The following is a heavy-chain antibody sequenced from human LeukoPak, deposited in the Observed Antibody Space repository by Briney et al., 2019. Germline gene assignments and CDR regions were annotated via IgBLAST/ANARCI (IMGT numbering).Heavy chain of an antibody. CDR2: IIPIFGTA. D-gene: IGHD6-13*01. CDR3: ARGGSFDSSSWYYFDY. Sequence: ASVKVSCKASGGTFSSYAISWVRQAPGQGLEWMGGIIPIFGTANYAQKFQGRVTITTDESTSTAYMELSSLRSEDTAVYYCARGGSFDSSSWYYFDYWGQGTLVTVSS. J-gene: IGHJ4*02. CDR1: GGTFSSYA. V-gene: IGHV1-69*05.